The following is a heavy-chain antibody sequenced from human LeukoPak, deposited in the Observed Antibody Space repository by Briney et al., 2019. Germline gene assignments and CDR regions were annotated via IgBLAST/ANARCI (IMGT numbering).Heavy chain of an antibody. Sequence: ASVKVSCKASGYTFTGYYMHWVRQAPGQGPEWMGWISPNNGDTRYSQKFQDRVTMTTDTSISTTYMELSGLTSDDTAVYYCAAPGYKYGYVLDHWGQGTLVTVSS. J-gene: IGHJ4*02. V-gene: IGHV1-2*02. CDR1: GYTFTGYY. CDR3: AAPGYKYGYVLDH. D-gene: IGHD5-18*01. CDR2: ISPNNGDT.